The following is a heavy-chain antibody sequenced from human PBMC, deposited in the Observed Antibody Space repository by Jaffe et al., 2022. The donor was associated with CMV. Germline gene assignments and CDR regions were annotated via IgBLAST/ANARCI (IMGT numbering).Heavy chain of an antibody. CDR1: GDSVSSNSAS. CDR2: TYYRSKWYN. D-gene: IGHD1-26*01. CDR3: ARDQGAVNV. Sequence: QVQLQQSGPGLVKPSQTLSLTCGISGDSVSSNSASWNWIRQSPSRGLEWLGRTYYRSKWYNEYAESVRSRITISPDTSKNQFSLQLNSVTPEDTAVYYCARDQGAVNVWGQGTTVTVSS. J-gene: IGHJ6*02. V-gene: IGHV6-1*01.